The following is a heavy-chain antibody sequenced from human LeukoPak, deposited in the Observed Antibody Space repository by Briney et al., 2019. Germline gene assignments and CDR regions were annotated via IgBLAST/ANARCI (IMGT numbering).Heavy chain of an antibody. Sequence: VASVKVSCKASGYTFTSYYMHWVRQAPGQGLEWMGIINPSGGSTSYAQKFQGRVTMTRDMSTSTVYMELSSLRSEDTAVYYCARGEGGIVVVVAATHFDYWGQGTLVTVSS. CDR1: GYTFTSYY. V-gene: IGHV1-46*01. CDR3: ARGEGGIVVVVAATHFDY. D-gene: IGHD2-15*01. J-gene: IGHJ4*02. CDR2: INPSGGST.